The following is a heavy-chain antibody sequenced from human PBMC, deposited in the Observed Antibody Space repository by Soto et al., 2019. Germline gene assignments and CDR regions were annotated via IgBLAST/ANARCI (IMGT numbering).Heavy chain of an antibody. D-gene: IGHD1-7*01. V-gene: IGHV4-59*08. J-gene: IGHJ5*02. CDR3: ARHISSGTNVAAIRSFDP. Sequence: QVQLQESGPGLVKPSETLSLTCTVSGGSISSYYWSWIRQPPGKGLKWIGYIYYSGSTNYNPSLKSRSTISSDTSKNQVSLKLSSVTAADTALYYCARHISSGTNVAAIRSFDPWGQGTLVAVSS. CDR1: GGSISSYY. CDR2: IYYSGST.